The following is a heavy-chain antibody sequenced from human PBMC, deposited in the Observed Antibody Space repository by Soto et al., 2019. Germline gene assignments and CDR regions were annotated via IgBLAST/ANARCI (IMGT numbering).Heavy chain of an antibody. V-gene: IGHV4-39*01. Sequence: TVSGHSMSNTDYFWGWIRQTPWSDLQWIGSLFYTGHTYYNPSLLSRVTISVDTSKNQFFLKLTSVTAADTAVYYCARGFAIDWYTYYFDYWGQGPLVTVSS. J-gene: IGHJ4*02. CDR1: GHSMSNTDYF. D-gene: IGHD3-9*01. CDR2: LFYTGHT. CDR3: ARGFAIDWYTYYFDY.